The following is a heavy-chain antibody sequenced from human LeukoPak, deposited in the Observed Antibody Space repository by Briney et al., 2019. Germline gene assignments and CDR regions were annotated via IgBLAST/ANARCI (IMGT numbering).Heavy chain of an antibody. CDR2: IYYSGST. CDR3: ARGRDIVVVPAAITPDYFDY. J-gene: IGHJ4*02. CDR1: GGSFSGYY. D-gene: IGHD2-2*02. Sequence: SETLSLTCAVYGGSFSGYYWSWIRQPPGKGLEWIGYIYYSGSTYYNPSLKSRVTISVDTSKNQFSLKLSSVTAADTAVYYCARGRDIVVVPAAITPDYFDYWGQGTLVTVSS. V-gene: IGHV4-34*09.